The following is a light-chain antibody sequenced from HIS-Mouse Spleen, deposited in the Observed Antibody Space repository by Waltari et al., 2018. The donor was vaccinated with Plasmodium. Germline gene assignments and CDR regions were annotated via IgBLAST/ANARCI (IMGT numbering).Light chain of an antibody. CDR2: QDS. V-gene: IGLV3-1*01. Sequence: SYELTQPPSVSVSPGRTASLTCSGDNLGDKYACWYQQKPGQSPVLVIYQDSKRPSGIPERFSGSNSGNTATLTISGTQAMDEADYYCQAWDSSTVVFGGGTKLTVL. J-gene: IGLJ2*01. CDR3: QAWDSSTVV. CDR1: NLGDKY.